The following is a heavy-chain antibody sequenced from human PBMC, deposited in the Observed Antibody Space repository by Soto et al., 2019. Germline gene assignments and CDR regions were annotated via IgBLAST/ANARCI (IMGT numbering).Heavy chain of an antibody. Sequence: GASVKVSCKASGYTFTGYYMHWVRQAPGQGLEWMGWINPNSGGTNYAQKFQGRVTMTRDTSISTAYMELSRLRSDDTAVYYCARESYSYGYMFGYWGQGTLVTVSS. J-gene: IGHJ4*02. D-gene: IGHD5-18*01. CDR1: GYTFTGYY. CDR2: INPNSGGT. CDR3: ARESYSYGYMFGY. V-gene: IGHV1-2*02.